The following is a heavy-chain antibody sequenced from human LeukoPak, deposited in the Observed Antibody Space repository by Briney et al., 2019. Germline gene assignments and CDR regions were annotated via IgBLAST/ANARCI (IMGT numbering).Heavy chain of an antibody. CDR3: ARDLRRFLEWLYFDY. CDR2: ISSSGSYI. J-gene: IGHJ4*02. Sequence: GGSLRLSCAASGFTFSSYSMNWVRQAPGKGLEWVSSISSSGSYIYYADSVKGRFTISRDNSKNTLYLQMNSLRAEDTAVYYCARDLRRFLEWLYFDYWGQGTLVTVSS. V-gene: IGHV3-21*01. D-gene: IGHD3-3*01. CDR1: GFTFSSYS.